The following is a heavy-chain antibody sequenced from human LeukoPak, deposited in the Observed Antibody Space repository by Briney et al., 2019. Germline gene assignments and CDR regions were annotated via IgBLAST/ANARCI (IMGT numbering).Heavy chain of an antibody. CDR3: ARTQVANYCERSGTNDAFDI. V-gene: IGHV1-2*02. D-gene: IGHD3-22*01. CDR2: INHNSGGK. Sequence: ASVKVSCKASGYTFTGYQLHWVRQAPGQGLEWMGWINHNSGGKNNPHKLRGRVTMTRDTSISTAYMELSRLRADDTAVYYCARTQVANYCERSGTNDAFDIWGQGTMVSVSS. J-gene: IGHJ3*02. CDR1: GYTFTGYQ.